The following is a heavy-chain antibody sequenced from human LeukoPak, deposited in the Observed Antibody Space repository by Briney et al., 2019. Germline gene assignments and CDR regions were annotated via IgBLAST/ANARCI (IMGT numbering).Heavy chain of an antibody. V-gene: IGHV4-34*01. CDR1: GGSFSGYY. CDR2: INHSGST. J-gene: IGHJ6*02. CDR3: AREALDLDYYRMDV. Sequence: SETLSLTCAVYGGSFSGYYWSWIRQPPGKGLEWIGEINHSGSTNYNPSLKSRVTISVDTSKNQFSLKLSSVTAADTAVYYCAREALDLDYYRMDVWGQGTTVTVSS.